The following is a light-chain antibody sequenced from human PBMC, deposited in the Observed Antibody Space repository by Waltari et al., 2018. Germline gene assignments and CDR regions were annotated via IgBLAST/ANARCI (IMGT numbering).Light chain of an antibody. CDR1: QSLVHRDGNTY. CDR2: KVS. J-gene: IGKJ2*01. Sequence: DVVMTQSPLSLPVTLGQPASISCKSSQSLVHRDGNTYLQWFKQRRGQWPRRLIYKVSNRETGVTDRFSGSGSGTDFTLKISRVEAEDVGVYYCMQGTHWPYTFGQGTRLDIK. V-gene: IGKV2-30*02. CDR3: MQGTHWPYT.